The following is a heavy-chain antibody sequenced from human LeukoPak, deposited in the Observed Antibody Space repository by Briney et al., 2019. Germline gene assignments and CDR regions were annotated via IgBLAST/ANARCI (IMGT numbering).Heavy chain of an antibody. CDR3: ARHVTNNLGMAPSQDAFDI. CDR1: GYSFTSYW. J-gene: IGHJ3*02. V-gene: IGHV5-51*01. CDR2: IYPGDSDT. Sequence: GESLKISCKGSGYSFTSYWIGWVRQMPGKGLEWMGVIYPGDSDTRYSPSFQGQVTISADKSISTAYLQWSSLKASDTAMYYCARHVTNNLGMAPSQDAFDIWGQGTMVTVSS. D-gene: IGHD4-17*01.